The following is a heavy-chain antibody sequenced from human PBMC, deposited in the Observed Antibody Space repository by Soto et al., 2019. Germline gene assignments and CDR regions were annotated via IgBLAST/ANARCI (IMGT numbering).Heavy chain of an antibody. J-gene: IGHJ4*02. CDR2: IDWDDDR. CDR1: GFSLSTSGMC. V-gene: IGHV2-70*01. CDR3: ARGVGDLLWKARPHYFDY. D-gene: IGHD3-10*01. Sequence: SGPTLVNPTQTLTLTCTFSGFSLSTSGMCVSWIRQPPGKALEWLALIDWDDDRYYSTSLKTRLTISKDTSKNQVVLTMTNMDPVDTATYYCARGVGDLLWKARPHYFDYWGQGTLVTVSS.